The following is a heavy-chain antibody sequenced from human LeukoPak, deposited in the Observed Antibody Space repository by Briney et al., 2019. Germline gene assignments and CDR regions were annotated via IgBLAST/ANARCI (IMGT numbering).Heavy chain of an antibody. CDR2: ISSGSSAI. D-gene: IGHD4-17*01. CDR1: GFTFTTYS. J-gene: IGHJ4*02. Sequence: GALRLSCEASGFTFTTYSMTWVRQAPGKGLEWVSIISSGSSAIFSADALKGRFTISRDDAKNLLYLDMNSLRAEDTAVYYCARGHTAVTRHFDFWGQGTLVTVSS. V-gene: IGHV3-21*01. CDR3: ARGHTAVTRHFDF.